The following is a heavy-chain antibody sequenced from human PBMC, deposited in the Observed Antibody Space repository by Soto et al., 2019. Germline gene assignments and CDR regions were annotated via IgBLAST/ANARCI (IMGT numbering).Heavy chain of an antibody. CDR3: ARESVYCSGGRCHGLGFDP. D-gene: IGHD2-15*01. J-gene: IGHJ5*02. CDR2: MSSSRSVI. Sequence: EVQLVESGGGLVQPGGSLRLSCAASGFTFASYSMNWVRQAPGKGLEWVASMSSSRSVIYYADSVKGRFTISRDNAKNSLYLQMNSLRDEDTAVYYCARESVYCSGGRCHGLGFDPWGQGTLVTVSS. CDR1: GFTFASYS. V-gene: IGHV3-48*02.